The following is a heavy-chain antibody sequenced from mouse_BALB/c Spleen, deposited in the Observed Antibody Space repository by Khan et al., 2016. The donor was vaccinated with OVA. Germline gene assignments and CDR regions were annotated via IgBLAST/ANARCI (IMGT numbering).Heavy chain of an antibody. CDR2: INPTNGGT. V-gene: IGHV1S81*02. D-gene: IGHD2-1*01. J-gene: IGHJ3*01. CDR3: TSSPLYYDNTNQAWFAY. Sequence: QVQLQQSGAELVKPGASVKLSCKASGYTFTNFYMYWVRQRPGQGLEWIGQINPTNGGTNFNEKFKTKATLTVDKSSSTAYMQLSRLTSEDSAVYYCTSSPLYYDNTNQAWFAYWGQGTLVTVSA. CDR1: GYTFTNFY.